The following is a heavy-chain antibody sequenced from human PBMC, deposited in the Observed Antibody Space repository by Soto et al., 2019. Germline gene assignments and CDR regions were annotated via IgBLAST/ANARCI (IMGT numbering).Heavy chain of an antibody. CDR3: ARDGERDTGLNFYYYLHGMDA. V-gene: IGHV1-18*01. CDR2: ISPYNGTT. D-gene: IGHD1-1*01. J-gene: IGHJ6*02. Sequence: ASVKVSCKASGYTFNYYTITWVRQAPGQGLEWMGWISPYNGTTKYAEKFQGEMTMTTDTATSTAYMDLRSLRSDDTAVYYCARDGERDTGLNFYYYLHGMDAWGQGTRVTVSS. CDR1: GYTFNYYT.